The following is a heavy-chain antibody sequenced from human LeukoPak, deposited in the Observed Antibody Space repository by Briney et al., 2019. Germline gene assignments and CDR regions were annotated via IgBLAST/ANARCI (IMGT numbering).Heavy chain of an antibody. CDR1: GGSISSSSYY. J-gene: IGHJ4*02. Sequence: NPSETLSLTCTVSGGSISSSSYYWGWIRQPPGKGLEWIGSVYYSGSTYYNPSLKSRVTISVDTSKNRFSLRLTSVTAADTAVYYCARVKASAGIVFDYWGQGTLVTVSS. V-gene: IGHV4-39*07. CDR2: VYYSGST. D-gene: IGHD6-13*01. CDR3: ARVKASAGIVFDY.